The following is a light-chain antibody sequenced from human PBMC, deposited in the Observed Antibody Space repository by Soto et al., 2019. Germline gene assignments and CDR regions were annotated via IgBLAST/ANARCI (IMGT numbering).Light chain of an antibody. J-gene: IGKJ5*01. CDR3: QKYNNWPPLT. CDR2: GAS. V-gene: IGKV3-15*01. CDR1: QSVSSN. Sequence: EIVMTQAPATLSVSPGERATLSCRASQSVSSNLAWYQQKPGQAPRLLIYGASTRATGIPARFSGSGSGTEFTLTISSLQSEDFAVYYCQKYNNWPPLTFGQGTRLEIK.